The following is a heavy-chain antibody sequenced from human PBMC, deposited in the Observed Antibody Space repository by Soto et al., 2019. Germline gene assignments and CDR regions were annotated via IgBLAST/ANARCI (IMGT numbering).Heavy chain of an antibody. V-gene: IGHV1-69*13. J-gene: IGHJ5*02. Sequence: ASVKVSCKAPGGNFSSNGIRWVRQAPGQGLEFMGGIIPTFGTTNYEHKFRGRVTITADESTGTAYMELSSLRSDDTAVYYCAGASDSTSHNWLHXWGQATLLTVSX. CDR1: GGNFSSNG. D-gene: IGHD5-18*01. CDR3: AGASDSTSHNWLHX. CDR2: IIPTFGTT.